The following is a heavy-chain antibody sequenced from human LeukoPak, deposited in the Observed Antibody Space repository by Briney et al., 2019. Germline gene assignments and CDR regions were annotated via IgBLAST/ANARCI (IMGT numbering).Heavy chain of an antibody. D-gene: IGHD4-17*01. CDR1: GFTFSSYG. V-gene: IGHV3-33*01. Sequence: PGGSLRLSCAASGFTFSSYGMHWVRQAPGKGLEWVAVIWYDGSNKYYADSVKGRFTISRDNSKNTLYLQMNSLRAEDTAVYYCARDSQYGDYASYFDYWGQGTLVTVSS. J-gene: IGHJ4*02. CDR2: IWYDGSNK. CDR3: ARDSQYGDYASYFDY.